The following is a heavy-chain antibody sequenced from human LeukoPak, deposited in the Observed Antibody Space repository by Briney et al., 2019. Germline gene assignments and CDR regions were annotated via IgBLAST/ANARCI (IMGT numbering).Heavy chain of an antibody. CDR3: ARTVGSGSYFSY. V-gene: IGHV4-34*01. Sequence: SETLSLTCAVYGGSFSGYYWSWIRQPPGKGLEWIGEINHSGSTNYNPSLKSRVTISVDTSKNQFSLKLSSVTAADTAVYYCARTVGSGSYFSYWSQGTLVTVSS. CDR1: GGSFSGYY. D-gene: IGHD3-10*01. J-gene: IGHJ4*02. CDR2: INHSGST.